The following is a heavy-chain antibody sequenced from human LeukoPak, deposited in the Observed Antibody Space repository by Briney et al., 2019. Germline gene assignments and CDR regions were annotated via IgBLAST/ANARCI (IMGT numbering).Heavy chain of an antibody. V-gene: IGHV3-33*01. D-gene: IGHD3-9*01. CDR1: VFTFSSYG. J-gene: IGHJ4*02. Sequence: GGSLRLSCAAPVFTFSSYGMHWVRQAPGKGLERVAVIWYDGSNKYYADSVKGRFTISRDNSKNTLYLQMNSLRAEDTGVYYCARAYYDILTGYHTGPDYWGQGTLVTVSS. CDR3: ARAYYDILTGYHTGPDY. CDR2: IWYDGSNK.